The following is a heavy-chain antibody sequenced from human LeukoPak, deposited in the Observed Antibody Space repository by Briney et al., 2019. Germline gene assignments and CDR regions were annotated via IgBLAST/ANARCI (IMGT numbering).Heavy chain of an antibody. CDR3: ARGRGWLPQNDY. CDR2: MNPNSGNT. J-gene: IGHJ4*02. D-gene: IGHD5-24*01. Sequence: ASVKVSCKASGYTFTSYDINWVRQATGQGLEWMGWMNPNSGNTGYAQKFQCRVTMTRNTSISTAYMELSSLRSEDTAVYSCARGRGWLPQNDYWGQGTLVTVSS. V-gene: IGHV1-8*01. CDR1: GYTFTSYD.